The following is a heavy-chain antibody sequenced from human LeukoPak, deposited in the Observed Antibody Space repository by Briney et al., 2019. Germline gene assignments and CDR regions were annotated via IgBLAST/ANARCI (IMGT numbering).Heavy chain of an antibody. V-gene: IGHV5-51*01. Sequence: GESLKISCQGSGYTFSNYWIGWVRQMPGKGLEWMGIIYPGDSDTRYSPSFQGQVTISADKSISTAYLQWSSLKASDTAVYYCASSIIRGGYYYYMDVWGKGTTVTVSS. CDR1: GYTFSNYW. J-gene: IGHJ6*03. CDR2: IYPGDSDT. D-gene: IGHD3-10*01. CDR3: ASSIIRGGYYYYMDV.